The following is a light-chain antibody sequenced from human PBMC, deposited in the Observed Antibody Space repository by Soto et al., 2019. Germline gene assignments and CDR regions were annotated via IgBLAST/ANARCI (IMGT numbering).Light chain of an antibody. V-gene: IGKV3-15*01. CDR3: QQYNIWRT. CDR2: GAS. CDR1: QSVSSN. J-gene: IGKJ1*01. Sequence: EMVMTQSPATLSVSPGERATLSCRASQSVSSNLAWYQQKPGQAPRLLIYGASTRGTGVPARFSGSGSGTEFTLTISSLQSEDFAVYYCQQYNIWRTFGQGTKVEIK.